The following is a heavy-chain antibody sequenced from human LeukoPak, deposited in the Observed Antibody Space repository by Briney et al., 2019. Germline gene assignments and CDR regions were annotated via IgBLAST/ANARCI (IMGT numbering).Heavy chain of an antibody. CDR1: GFTFSSYS. CDR2: ISSSSSTI. V-gene: IGHV3-48*04. Sequence: GGSLRLSCAASGFTFSSYSMNWVRQAPGKGLEWVSYISSSSSTIYYADSVKGRFTISRDNAKNSLYLQMNSLRAEDTAVYYCARFGFDWLPDYWGQGTLVTVSS. CDR3: ARFGFDWLPDY. J-gene: IGHJ4*02. D-gene: IGHD3-9*01.